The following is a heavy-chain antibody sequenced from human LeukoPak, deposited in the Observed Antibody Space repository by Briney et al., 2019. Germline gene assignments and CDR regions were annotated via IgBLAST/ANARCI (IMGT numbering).Heavy chain of an antibody. Sequence: PSETLSLTCTVSGGSISSYYWSWIRQPPGKGLEWIGYIYYSGSTNYNPSLKSRVTISVDTSKSQFSLKLSSVTAADTAVYYCAREYCSGGSCYLDYWGQGTLVTVSS. CDR3: AREYCSGGSCYLDY. D-gene: IGHD2-15*01. CDR2: IYYSGST. J-gene: IGHJ4*02. CDR1: GGSISSYY. V-gene: IGHV4-59*01.